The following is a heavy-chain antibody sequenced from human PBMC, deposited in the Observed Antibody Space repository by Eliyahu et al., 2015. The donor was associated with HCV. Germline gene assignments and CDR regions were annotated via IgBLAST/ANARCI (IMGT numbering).Heavy chain of an antibody. CDR3: VKDLSDKLWGSAAGTNHGMDA. CDR2: ISWNGDIR. J-gene: IGHJ6*01. V-gene: IGHV3-9*01. Sequence: EVQLVESGGDSVQPGRSLRLSCVVSGFTFDHYAMHWVRQVPGKGLEWVSSISWNGDIRGYVDSVRGRFTISRDNAKNSVYLQLNSLRAEDSALYYCVKDLSDKLWGSAAGTNHGMDAWGQGTTVTVSS. D-gene: IGHD3-16*01. CDR1: GFTFDHYA.